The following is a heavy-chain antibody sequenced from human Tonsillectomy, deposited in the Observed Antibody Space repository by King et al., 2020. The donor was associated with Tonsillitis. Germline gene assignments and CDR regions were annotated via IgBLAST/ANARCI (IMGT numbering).Heavy chain of an antibody. CDR3: ARGNDYGDYG. D-gene: IGHD4-17*01. CDR1: GDSISSSY. V-gene: IGHV4-59*01. Sequence: QLQESGPGLVKPSQTLSLTCNVSGDSISSSYWSWIRQPPGKGLEWIGYIYYSGSTSYNPSFKSRVTISIDTSKDQFSLRLSSVTAADTAVYYCARGNDYGDYGWGQGTLVTVSS. J-gene: IGHJ1*01. CDR2: IYYSGST.